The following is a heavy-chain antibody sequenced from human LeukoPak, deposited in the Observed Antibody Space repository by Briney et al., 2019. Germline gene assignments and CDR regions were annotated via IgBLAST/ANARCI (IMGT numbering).Heavy chain of an antibody. J-gene: IGHJ4*02. CDR3: TRGPPSWYYVSGSTPLGFLNY. CDR1: GGSFSGYY. V-gene: IGHV4-34*01. CDR2: ITHSGST. D-gene: IGHD3-16*01. Sequence: PSETLSLTCAVYGGSFSGYYWSWIRQPPGKGLEWIGEITHSGSTNYNPSLKSRVSISVDTSKNQFSLNLNSVTAADTAVYYCTRGPPSWYYVSGSTPLGFLNYWGQGTLVTVSS.